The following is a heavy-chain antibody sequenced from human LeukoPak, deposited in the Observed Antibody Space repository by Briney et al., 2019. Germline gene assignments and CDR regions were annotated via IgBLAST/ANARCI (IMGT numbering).Heavy chain of an antibody. D-gene: IGHD3-10*01. CDR3: ASRTYYGSGPDY. Sequence: SETLSLTCTVSGGSISSYYWSWIRQPPGKGLEWIGYIYYRGSTNYNPSLKSRVTISVETSKNQFSLRLTSVTAADTAMYFCASRTYYGSGPDYWDQGILVTVSS. V-gene: IGHV4-59*01. CDR1: GGSISSYY. J-gene: IGHJ4*02. CDR2: IYYRGST.